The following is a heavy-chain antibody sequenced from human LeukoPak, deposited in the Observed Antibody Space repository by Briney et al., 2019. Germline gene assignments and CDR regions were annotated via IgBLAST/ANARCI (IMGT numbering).Heavy chain of an antibody. Sequence: ASVKVSCKASGYTFTGYYMHWVRQAPGQGLEWMGWINPNSGGSTSYAQKFQGRVTMTRDMSTSTVYMELSSLRSEDTAVYYCARDQETIFGVLGTSNWFDPWGQGTLVTVSS. J-gene: IGHJ5*02. V-gene: IGHV1-46*01. D-gene: IGHD3-3*01. CDR3: ARDQETIFGVLGTSNWFDP. CDR2: INPNSGGST. CDR1: GYTFTGYY.